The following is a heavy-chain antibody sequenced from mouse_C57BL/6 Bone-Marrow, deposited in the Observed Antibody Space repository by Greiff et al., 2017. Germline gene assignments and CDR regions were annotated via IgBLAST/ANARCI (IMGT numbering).Heavy chain of an antibody. CDR2: IDPSDSYT. Sequence: QVQLQQPGAELVKPGASVKLSCKASGYTFTSYWMQWVKQRPGQGLEWIGEIDPSDSYTNYNQKFKGKATLTVDPSSSTAYMQLSSLTSEDSAVYYCAPAYYSNDNAMDYWGQGTSVTVSS. V-gene: IGHV1-50*01. D-gene: IGHD2-5*01. CDR1: GYTFTSYW. CDR3: APAYYSNDNAMDY. J-gene: IGHJ4*01.